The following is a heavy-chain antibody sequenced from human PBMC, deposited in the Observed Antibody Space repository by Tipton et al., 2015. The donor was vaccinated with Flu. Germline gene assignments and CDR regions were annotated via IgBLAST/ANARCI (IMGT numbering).Heavy chain of an antibody. CDR2: IFRTGST. CDR3: AREKIPNSYYYDSGGYTNYFDY. J-gene: IGHJ4*02. CDR1: RGSISSGGAY. Sequence: TLSLTCTVSRGSISSGGAYWSWIRQHPGKGLEWIGNIFRTGSTYHNPSLKSRVTMSVDTSKNQFSLKVFSVTAADTAVYYCAREKIPNSYYYDSGGYTNYFDYWGQGALVTVSS. D-gene: IGHD3-22*01. V-gene: IGHV4-31*03.